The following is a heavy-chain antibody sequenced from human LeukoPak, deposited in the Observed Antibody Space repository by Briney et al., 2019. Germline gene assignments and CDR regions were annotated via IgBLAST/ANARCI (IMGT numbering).Heavy chain of an antibody. V-gene: IGHV3-48*02. J-gene: IGHJ4*02. CDR3: ARDVDYYDSSGYLIRGYYFDY. CDR2: ISSSSSTI. D-gene: IGHD3-22*01. CDR1: GFTFSSYS. Sequence: GGSLRLSCAASGFTFSSYSMNWVRQAPGKGLEWVSYISSSSSTIYYADSVKGRFTISRDNAKNSLYLQMNSLRDEDTAVYYCARDVDYYDSSGYLIRGYYFDYWGQGTLVTVSS.